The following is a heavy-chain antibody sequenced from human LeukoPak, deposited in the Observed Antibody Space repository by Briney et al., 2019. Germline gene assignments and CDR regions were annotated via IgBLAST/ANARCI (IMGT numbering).Heavy chain of an antibody. CDR3: GRGVGTRWFDP. J-gene: IGHJ5*02. Sequence: PSQTLSLTCTVSGVSISSGGYYWRWIRQHPGKGLEWIGYIYYSGSTYYNPSLKSRVTISVDTSKNQFSLKLSSVTAADTAVYYCGRGVGTRWFDPWGQGTLVSVSS. CDR2: IYYSGST. V-gene: IGHV4-31*03. D-gene: IGHD2-15*01. CDR1: GVSISSGGYY.